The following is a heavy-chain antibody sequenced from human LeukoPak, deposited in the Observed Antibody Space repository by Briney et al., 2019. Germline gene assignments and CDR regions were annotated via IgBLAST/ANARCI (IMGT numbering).Heavy chain of an antibody. CDR3: AKFRSGYYTD. D-gene: IGHD3-3*01. J-gene: IGHJ4*02. CDR2: LTPLAGTP. V-gene: IGHV1-69*06. Sequence: SVKVSCKASGDTFGTFSFNWVRQAPSEGLEWLGGLTPLAGTPNYAQKFQGRLTISADKSTSTVYMERSRLTSEDTAVYFCAKFRSGYYTDWGQGTLVSVSS. CDR1: GDTFGTFS.